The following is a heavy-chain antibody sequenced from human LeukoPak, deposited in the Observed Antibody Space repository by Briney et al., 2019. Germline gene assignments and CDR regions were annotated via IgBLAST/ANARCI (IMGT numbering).Heavy chain of an antibody. CDR3: ARDLRRYDFWSGPSRSDYGMVV. D-gene: IGHD3-3*01. V-gene: IGHV4-59*01. CDR1: GGSISSYY. CDR2: IYYSGST. Sequence: SETLSLTCTVSGGSISSYYWSWIRQPPGKGLEWIGYIYYSGSTNYNPSLKSRVTISVDTSKNQFSLKLSSVAAADTAVYYCARDLRRYDFWSGPSRSDYGMVVWGQGTTVTVSS. J-gene: IGHJ6*02.